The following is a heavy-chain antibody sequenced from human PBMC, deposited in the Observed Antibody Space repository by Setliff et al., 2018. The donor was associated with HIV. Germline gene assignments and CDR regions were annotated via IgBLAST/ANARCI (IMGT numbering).Heavy chain of an antibody. D-gene: IGHD5-12*01. CDR2: IYYSGST. J-gene: IGHJ4*02. CDR1: GGSISSGSYY. CDR3: ARIVATITCYDY. Sequence: PSETLSLTCTVSGGSISSGSYYWGWIRQPPGKGLEWIGTIYYSGSTYYNPSLKSRVTISVDTSRNQFSLKLNSVTAADSAVYYCARIVATITCYDYWGQGTLVTVSS. V-gene: IGHV4-39*07.